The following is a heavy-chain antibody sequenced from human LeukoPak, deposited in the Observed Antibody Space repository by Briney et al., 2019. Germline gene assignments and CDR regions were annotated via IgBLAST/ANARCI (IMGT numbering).Heavy chain of an antibody. CDR3: ASEGLALAGNFYY. CDR2: IYTDGSR. Sequence: SETLSLTCTVPGGSIGSRAYYWSWIRQPAGKGLEYIGRIYTDGSRNHNPSLKSRVSISMDTSNNQFSLRVTSVTAADTGVYYCASEGLALAGNFYYWGQGALVTVSS. J-gene: IGHJ4*02. CDR1: GGSIGSRAYY. V-gene: IGHV4-61*02. D-gene: IGHD6-19*01.